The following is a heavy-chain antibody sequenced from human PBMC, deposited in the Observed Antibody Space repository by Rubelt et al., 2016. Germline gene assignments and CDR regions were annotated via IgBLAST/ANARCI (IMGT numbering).Heavy chain of an antibody. V-gene: IGHV3-23*01. CDR1: GFTFSSYA. D-gene: IGHD6-13*01. CDR3: ARDVNSWYYFDY. Sequence: GGSLRLSCAASGFTFSSYAMTWVRQAPGKGLEWVSAISGSGGSTYYADSVKGRFTISRDNSKNTLYLQMNSLRAEDTAVYYCARDVNSWYYFDYWGQGTLVTVSS. J-gene: IGHJ4*02. CDR2: ISGSGGST.